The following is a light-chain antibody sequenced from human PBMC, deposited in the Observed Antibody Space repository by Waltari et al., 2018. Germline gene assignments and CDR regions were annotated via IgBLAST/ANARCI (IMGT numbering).Light chain of an antibody. CDR3: QQYNNWPPYT. V-gene: IGKV3-15*01. J-gene: IGKJ2*01. Sequence: EIVMTQSPATLSVSPGERATLSCRASQSVNSKLAWYQQKLGQAPRLLIYGASTRAIGIPARFSGSGSGTEFSLTISSLQSEDFAVYYCQQYNNWPPYTFGQGTKLEIK. CDR1: QSVNSK. CDR2: GAS.